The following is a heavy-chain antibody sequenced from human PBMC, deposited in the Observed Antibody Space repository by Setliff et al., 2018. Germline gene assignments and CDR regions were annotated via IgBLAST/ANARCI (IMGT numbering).Heavy chain of an antibody. D-gene: IGHD6-13*01. J-gene: IGHJ5*02. V-gene: IGHV1-18*01. CDR1: GYPFKTYD. CDR2: INLNDGDS. Sequence: ASVKVSCKASGYPFKTYDINWVRQAPGQGLEWLGRINLNDGDSHYAQRMQIRVTTTIDTSTNTAYMELRSLRSDDTAVYYCALEEYTSRWTKRFDPWGQGTLVTVSS. CDR3: ALEEYTSRWTKRFDP.